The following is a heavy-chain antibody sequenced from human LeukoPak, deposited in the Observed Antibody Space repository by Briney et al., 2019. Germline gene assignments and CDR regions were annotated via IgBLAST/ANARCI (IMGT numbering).Heavy chain of an antibody. CDR3: AREIFGVVIAYFDY. V-gene: IGHV4-59*12. Sequence: SETLSLTCTVSGGSISSYYWSWIRQPPGKGLEWIGYIYYSGSTNYNPSLKSRVTISVDTSKNQFSLKLSSVTAADTAVYYCAREIFGVVIAYFDYWGQGTLVTVSS. D-gene: IGHD3-3*01. CDR2: IYYSGST. J-gene: IGHJ4*02. CDR1: GGSISSYY.